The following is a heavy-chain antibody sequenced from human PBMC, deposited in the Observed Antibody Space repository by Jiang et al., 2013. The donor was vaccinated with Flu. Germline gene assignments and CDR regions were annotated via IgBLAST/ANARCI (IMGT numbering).Heavy chain of an antibody. D-gene: IGHD3-16*01. Sequence: GAEVKKPGSSVKVSCKASGGTFSNYAINWVRQAPGQGLEWLGRIIPMLGIAVYTQKFQGRVTMTANNSTTTANMELSSLRFEDTAFYYCARETHRGEGRLALDYWGQGTPGHRLL. J-gene: IGHJ4*02. CDR3: ARETHRGEGRLALDY. V-gene: IGHV1-69*04. CDR1: GGTFSNYA. CDR2: IIPMLGIA.